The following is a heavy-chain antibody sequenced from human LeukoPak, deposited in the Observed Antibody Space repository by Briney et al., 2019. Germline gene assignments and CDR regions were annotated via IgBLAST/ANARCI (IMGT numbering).Heavy chain of an antibody. D-gene: IGHD6-19*01. Sequence: HPSETLSLTCAVYGASFSGYYWSWIRQPPGKGLEWIGEINHTGSTNYNPSLKSRVTISVDTSKNQFSLKLRSVTAADTAVYYCARGLIKGIAVAGTGWGQGTLVTVSS. J-gene: IGHJ4*02. CDR3: ARGLIKGIAVAGTG. CDR1: GASFSGYY. V-gene: IGHV4-34*01. CDR2: INHTGST.